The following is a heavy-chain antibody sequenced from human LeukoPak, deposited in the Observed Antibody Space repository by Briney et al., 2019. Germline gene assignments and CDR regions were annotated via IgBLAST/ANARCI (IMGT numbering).Heavy chain of an antibody. J-gene: IGHJ4*02. CDR1: GFTVSSNY. Sequence: GGSLRLSCAASGFTVSSNYMSWVRQAPGEGLEWVSVIYSGGSTYYADSVKGRFTISRDNSKNTLYLQMNSLRAEDTAVYYCARDRAAHTIFGVPRVDWGQGTLVTVSS. CDR3: ARDRAAHTIFGVPRVD. V-gene: IGHV3-66*02. D-gene: IGHD3-3*01. CDR2: IYSGGST.